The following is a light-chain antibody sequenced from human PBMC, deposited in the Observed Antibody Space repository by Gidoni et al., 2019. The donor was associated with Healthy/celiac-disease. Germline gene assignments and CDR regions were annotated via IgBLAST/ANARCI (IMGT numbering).Light chain of an antibody. CDR3: CSYAGSYTFV. CDR1: SSDVGGYNY. CDR2: DVS. Sequence: QSALTQPSPVSGSSGQSVTISCTGTSSDVGGYNYVSWYQQHPGKAPKRMIYDVSKRPSGVPDRCSGSKSGNTASRTISGLQAEDEADYYCCSYAGSYTFVVGTGTKVTVL. J-gene: IGLJ1*01. V-gene: IGLV2-11*01.